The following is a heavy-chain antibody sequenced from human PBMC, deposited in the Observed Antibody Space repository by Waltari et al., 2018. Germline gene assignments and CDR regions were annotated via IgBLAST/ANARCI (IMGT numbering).Heavy chain of an antibody. CDR2: ISGSGCSK. V-gene: IGHV3-23*01. CDR3: AKFHFWSGYPYYFDY. D-gene: IGHD3-3*02. Sequence: EVQLLESGGGLVQPGGSLRLSCAASGFTFSSYAMSWVRQAPGKGLEWVSAISGSGCSKYYADSVKGRFTISRDNSKNTLYLQMNSLRAEDTAVYYCAKFHFWSGYPYYFDYWGQGTLVTVSS. J-gene: IGHJ4*02. CDR1: GFTFSSYA.